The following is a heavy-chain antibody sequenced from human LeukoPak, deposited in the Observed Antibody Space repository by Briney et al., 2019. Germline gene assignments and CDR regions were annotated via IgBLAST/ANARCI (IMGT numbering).Heavy chain of an antibody. J-gene: IGHJ5*02. D-gene: IGHD2-15*01. CDR3: ARGERYCSGGSCYLWFDP. Sequence: SVKVSCKASGGAFSSYAISWVRQAPGQGLEWMGRIIPILGIANYAQKFQGRVTITADKSTSTAYMELSSLRSEDTAVYYCARGERYCSGGSCYLWFDPWGQGTLVTVSS. V-gene: IGHV1-69*04. CDR2: IIPILGIA. CDR1: GGAFSSYA.